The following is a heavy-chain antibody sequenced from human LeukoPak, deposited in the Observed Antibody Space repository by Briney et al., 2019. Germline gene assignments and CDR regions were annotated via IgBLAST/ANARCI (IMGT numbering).Heavy chain of an antibody. CDR3: ARELYSYGSLGIDY. CDR2: ISAYNGNT. CDR1: GYTFTSYG. J-gene: IGHJ4*02. V-gene: IGHV1-18*01. D-gene: IGHD5-18*01. Sequence: AASVKVSCKASGYTFTSYGISWVRQAPGQGLEWMGWISAYNGNTNYAQKLQGRVTMTTDTSTSTACMELRSLRSDDTAVYYCARELYSYGSLGIDYWGQGTLVTVSS.